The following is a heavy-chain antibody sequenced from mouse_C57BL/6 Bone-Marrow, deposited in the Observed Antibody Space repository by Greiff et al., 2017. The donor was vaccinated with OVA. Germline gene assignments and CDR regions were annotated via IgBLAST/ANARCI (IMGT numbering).Heavy chain of an antibody. J-gene: IGHJ4*01. CDR1: GYTFTDYY. V-gene: IGHV1-26*01. CDR2: INPNNGGT. CDR3: AKLRRGWLLHGYAMDY. D-gene: IGHD2-3*01. Sequence: EVQLQQSGPELVKPVASVKISCKASGYTFTDYYMNWVKQRHGKSTEWIGDINPNNGGTSYNQKFKGKATLTVDKSSSTAYMELRNLTSEDSAVYYCAKLRRGWLLHGYAMDYWGQGTSVTVSS.